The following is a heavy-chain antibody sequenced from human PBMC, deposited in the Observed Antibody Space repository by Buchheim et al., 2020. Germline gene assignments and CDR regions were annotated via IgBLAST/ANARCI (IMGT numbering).Heavy chain of an antibody. CDR2: IKSKTDGGTT. Sequence: EVQLVESGGGLVKPGGSLRLSCAASGFTFSNAWMSWVRQAPGKGLEWVGRIKSKTDGGTTDYAAPVKGRFTISRDDSKNTLYLQMNSLKTEDTAVYYCTTDSDSRWDDYSNYYYYYGMDVWGQGTT. D-gene: IGHD4-11*01. CDR1: GFTFSNAW. V-gene: IGHV3-15*01. J-gene: IGHJ6*02. CDR3: TTDSDSRWDDYSNYYYYYGMDV.